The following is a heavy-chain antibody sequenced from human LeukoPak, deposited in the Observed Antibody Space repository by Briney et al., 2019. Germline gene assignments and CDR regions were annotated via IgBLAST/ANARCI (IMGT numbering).Heavy chain of an antibody. CDR3: ARVRSVGDGDDAFDI. J-gene: IGHJ3*02. D-gene: IGHD1-26*01. Sequence: ASVKVSCKASGYTFTSYGISWVRQAPGQRLEWMGWISAYNGNTNYAQKLQGRVTMTRDTSISTAYMELSRLRSDDTAVYYCARVRSVGDGDDAFDIWGQGTMVTVSS. CDR2: ISAYNGNT. CDR1: GYTFTSYG. V-gene: IGHV1-18*01.